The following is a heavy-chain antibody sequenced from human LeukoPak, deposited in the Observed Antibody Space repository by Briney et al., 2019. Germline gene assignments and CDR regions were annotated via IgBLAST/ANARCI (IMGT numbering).Heavy chain of an antibody. V-gene: IGHV3-23*01. D-gene: IGHD6-19*01. J-gene: IGHJ4*02. CDR1: GFTFSSYA. CDR3: ARRSSGWYWSFDY. Sequence: GGSLRLSCAASGFTFSSYAMSWVRQAPGKGLEWVSAISGSGGSTYYADSVKGRFTISRDNAKNSLYLQMNSLRAEDTAVYYCARRSSGWYWSFDYWGQGTLVTVSS. CDR2: ISGSGGST.